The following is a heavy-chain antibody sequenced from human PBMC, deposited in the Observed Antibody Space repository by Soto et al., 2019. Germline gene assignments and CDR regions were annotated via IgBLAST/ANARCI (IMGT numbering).Heavy chain of an antibody. V-gene: IGHV3-11*01. CDR3: ARYQQKAATHTNWFDP. J-gene: IGHJ5*02. CDR1: GFPFGDYY. CDR2: ISFTGSIT. Sequence: QVQLVESGGALVKPGGSLRLSCAASGFPFGDYYMSWIRQAPGKGLEWVSYISFTGSITYYADSVRGRFTISRDNARSSLYLQMNSLRGEDTAVYYCARYQQKAATHTNWFDPWGQGALVTVSS. D-gene: IGHD2-15*01.